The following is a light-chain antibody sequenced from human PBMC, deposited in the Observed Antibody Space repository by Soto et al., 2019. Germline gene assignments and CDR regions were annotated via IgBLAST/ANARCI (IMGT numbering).Light chain of an antibody. J-gene: IGKJ5*01. Sequence: EIVMTQSPATLSVSPGERATLSCRASQSVSSNLAWYQQKPGQAPRLLIYGASTRAAGIPARFSGSGSGTDFTLTISSLQSEDLAVYYCLQYGSSPHTFGQGTRLEIK. V-gene: IGKV3-15*01. CDR2: GAS. CDR3: LQYGSSPHT. CDR1: QSVSSN.